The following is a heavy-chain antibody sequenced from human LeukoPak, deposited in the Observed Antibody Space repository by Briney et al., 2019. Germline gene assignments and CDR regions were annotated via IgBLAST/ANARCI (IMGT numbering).Heavy chain of an antibody. CDR3: ATVGYSYGAFDY. Sequence: ASVKVSCKVSGYARTEISLHWVRQAPGKWLEWMGGFDREEGGTMYAQKFQGRVTMTEDTSTDTAFMELSSLRSEDTAVYYCATVGYSYGAFDYWGQGTLVIVSS. D-gene: IGHD5-18*01. V-gene: IGHV1-24*01. CDR1: GYARTEIS. J-gene: IGHJ4*02. CDR2: FDREEGGT.